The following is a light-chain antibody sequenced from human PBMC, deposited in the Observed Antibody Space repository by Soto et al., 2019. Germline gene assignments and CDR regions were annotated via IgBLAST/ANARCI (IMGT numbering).Light chain of an antibody. CDR1: RSISSW. Sequence: DIQMTQSPSTLSASVGDRVTITCRAGRSISSWLAWYQHKPGKAPKPLIYKASSLEGGVPSRFSGSGSGTEFTLIITSLQPDDFATYYCQQYNSYPYTFGQGTKLEIK. J-gene: IGKJ2*01. V-gene: IGKV1-5*03. CDR2: KAS. CDR3: QQYNSYPYT.